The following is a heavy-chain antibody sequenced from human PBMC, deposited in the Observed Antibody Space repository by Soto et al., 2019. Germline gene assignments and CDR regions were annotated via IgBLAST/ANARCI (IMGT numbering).Heavy chain of an antibody. CDR1: GFSFTTYV. V-gene: IGHV3-30*18. CDR3: AKGLLTIVGTTLPRDAFNI. Sequence: PGGSLRLSCAASGFSFTTYVMHWVRQAPGKGLEWVAVISHDGSYKYYGDAVKGRFTISRDTSKNAVYLEMNSLRPEDTAVYYCAKGLLTIVGTTLPRDAFNIWGQGTRVTVS. D-gene: IGHD1-26*01. J-gene: IGHJ3*02. CDR2: ISHDGSYK.